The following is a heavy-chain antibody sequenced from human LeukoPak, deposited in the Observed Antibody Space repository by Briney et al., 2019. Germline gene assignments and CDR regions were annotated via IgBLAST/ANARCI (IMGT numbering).Heavy chain of an antibody. CDR1: GYTFTGYY. CDR3: ARPMVRGVIIENWFDP. CDR2: INPNSGGT. Sequence: GASVKVSCKASGYTFTGYYMHWVRQAPGQGLEWMGWINPNSGGTNYAQKFQGRVTMTRDTSISTAYMELSRLRSDDMAVYYCARPMVRGVIIENWFDPWGQGTLVTVSS. J-gene: IGHJ5*02. D-gene: IGHD3-10*01. V-gene: IGHV1-2*02.